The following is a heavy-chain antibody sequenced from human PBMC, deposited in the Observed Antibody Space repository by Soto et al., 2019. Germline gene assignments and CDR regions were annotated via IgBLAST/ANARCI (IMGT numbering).Heavy chain of an antibody. CDR3: AREGTMAPQGFDK. CDR1: GFTFSRFS. D-gene: IGHD1-1*01. V-gene: IGHV3-30*09. CDR2: ISYDGISK. Sequence: GGSLRLSCAASGFTFSRFSMHWVRQAPGKGLEWVAFISYDGISKYYADSVKGRFAISRDNSKNTLYLQMYSLRPEDTAVYYSAREGTMAPQGFDKWGQGSLVTVSS. J-gene: IGHJ4*03.